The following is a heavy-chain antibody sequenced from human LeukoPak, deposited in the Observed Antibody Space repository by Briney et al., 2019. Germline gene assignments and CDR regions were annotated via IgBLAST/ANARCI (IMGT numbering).Heavy chain of an antibody. D-gene: IGHD1-26*01. CDR1: GGSISSYY. CDR2: IYSSGNT. J-gene: IGHJ4*02. Sequence: PSETLSLTCTVSGGSISSYYWSWIRQPAGKGLEWIGRIYSSGNTHYNPSLKSRLTMSVDTSKNQFSMKLSSVTAAETAVYYCARAPPMGATYFDCWGQGTLVTVSS. V-gene: IGHV4-4*07. CDR3: ARAPPMGATYFDC.